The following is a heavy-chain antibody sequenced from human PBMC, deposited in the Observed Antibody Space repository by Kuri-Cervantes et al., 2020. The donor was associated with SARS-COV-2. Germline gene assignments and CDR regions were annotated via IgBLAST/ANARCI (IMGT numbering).Heavy chain of an antibody. CDR1: GGSISSYY. CDR2: IYYSGST. Sequence: GSLRLSCTVSGGSISSYYWSWIRRPPGKGLEWIGYIYYSGSTNYNPSLKSRVTISVDTSKRQFSLKLSSVTAADTAVYYCARARKPGYSSSWSPGGWFDPWGQGTLVTVSS. V-gene: IGHV4-59*12. D-gene: IGHD6-13*01. J-gene: IGHJ5*02. CDR3: ARARKPGYSSSWSPGGWFDP.